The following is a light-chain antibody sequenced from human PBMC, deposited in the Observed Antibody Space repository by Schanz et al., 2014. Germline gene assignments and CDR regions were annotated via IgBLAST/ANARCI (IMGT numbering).Light chain of an antibody. CDR3: SSYAGSNMVL. Sequence: QSVLTQSSSASASLGSSVKLTCTLSSGRSNYIIAWHQQQPGKAPRYLMKLEGSGSYNRGSGVPDRFSGSSSGADRYVTISNLQFEDEADYYCSSYAGSNMVLFGGGTKLTVL. CDR1: SGRSNYI. V-gene: IGLV4-60*02. J-gene: IGLJ2*01. CDR2: LEGSGSY.